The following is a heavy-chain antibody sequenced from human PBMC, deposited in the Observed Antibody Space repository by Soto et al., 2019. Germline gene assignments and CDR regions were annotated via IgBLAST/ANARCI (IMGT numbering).Heavy chain of an antibody. CDR2: INPGNSNT. Sequence: GESLKISCKGSGYSFTSYWIGWVRQMPGKGLNGMGIINPGNSNTKYSPSFKGKVTIQAKNSITTAYLQWSSLKASDTAMYYCARPSYSSSRYYGMDVWGQGTTVTVSS. V-gene: IGHV5-51*01. J-gene: IGHJ6*02. D-gene: IGHD6-6*01. CDR3: ARPSYSSSRYYGMDV. CDR1: GYSFTSYW.